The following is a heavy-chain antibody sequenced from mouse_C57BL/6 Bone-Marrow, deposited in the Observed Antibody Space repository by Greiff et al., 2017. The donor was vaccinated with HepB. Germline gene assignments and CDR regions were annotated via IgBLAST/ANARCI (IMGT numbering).Heavy chain of an antibody. D-gene: IGHD2-1*01. CDR1: GFTFSSYA. J-gene: IGHJ2*01. Sequence: EVKLMESGGGLVKPGGSLKLSCAASGFTFSSYAMSWVRQTPEKRLEWVATISDGGSYTYYPDNVKGRFTISRDNAKNNLYLQMSHLKSEDTAMYYCARDEGAYGNYETYYFDYWGQGTTLTVSS. CDR3: ARDEGAYGNYETYYFDY. CDR2: ISDGGSYT. V-gene: IGHV5-4*01.